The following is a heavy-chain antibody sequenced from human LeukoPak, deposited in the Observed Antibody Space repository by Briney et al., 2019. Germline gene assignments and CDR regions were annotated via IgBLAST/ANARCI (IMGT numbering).Heavy chain of an antibody. CDR2: ITGSGGST. Sequence: GGSLRLSCAVSGFTFSTYGMNWVRQAPGKGLEWVSGITGSGGSTYYADSVKGRFTISRDNSKNTLYLQLNSLRPEDTAVYYCAKDRSVTGATYFDYWGQGTLVTVSS. J-gene: IGHJ4*02. V-gene: IGHV3-23*01. D-gene: IGHD6-19*01. CDR1: GFTFSTYG. CDR3: AKDRSVTGATYFDY.